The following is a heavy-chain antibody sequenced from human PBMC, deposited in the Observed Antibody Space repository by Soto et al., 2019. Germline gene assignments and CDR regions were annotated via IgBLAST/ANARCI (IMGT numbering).Heavy chain of an antibody. J-gene: IGHJ6*03. V-gene: IGHV4-39*01. CDR1: GGSIRSSSYY. Sequence: SETLSLTCTVSGGSIRSSSYYWGWIRQPPGKGLEWIGSIYYSGSTYYNPSLKSRVTISVDTSKNQFSLKLSSVTAADTAVYYCARARSKNTSSSLEFRFDRNYYYYYYMDVWGKGTTVTVSS. D-gene: IGHD6-6*01. CDR2: IYYSGST. CDR3: ARARSKNTSSSLEFRFDRNYYYYYYMDV.